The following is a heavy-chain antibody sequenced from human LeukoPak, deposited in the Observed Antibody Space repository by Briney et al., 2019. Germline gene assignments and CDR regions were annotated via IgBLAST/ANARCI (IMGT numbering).Heavy chain of an antibody. CDR1: GYRFTSYW. D-gene: IGHD6-13*01. CDR2: IYPGDSDT. V-gene: IGHV5-51*01. J-gene: IGHJ4*02. CDR3: AQSSSSSGFDY. Sequence: GESLKISCKGSGYRFTSYWIGLVRQMPGKGLEWMGIIYPGDSDTRYSPSFQGQVTISADKSISTAYLQWSSLKASDTAMYYCAQSSSSSGFDYWGQGTLVTVSS.